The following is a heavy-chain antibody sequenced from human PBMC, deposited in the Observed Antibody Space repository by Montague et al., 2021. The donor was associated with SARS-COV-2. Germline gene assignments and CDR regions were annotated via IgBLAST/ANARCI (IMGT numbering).Heavy chain of an antibody. CDR1: GGSISSSSNY. Sequence: SETLSLTCSVSGGSISSSSNYWGWIRQPPGKGLEWIGNIYYSGSTHYKSSLKSRVTISVDTSKNQSSLKLSSVTAADTAVYYCARRGWFGELLWGQGTLVTVSS. CDR3: ARRGWFGELL. D-gene: IGHD3-10*01. CDR2: IYYSGST. J-gene: IGHJ4*02. V-gene: IGHV4-39*01.